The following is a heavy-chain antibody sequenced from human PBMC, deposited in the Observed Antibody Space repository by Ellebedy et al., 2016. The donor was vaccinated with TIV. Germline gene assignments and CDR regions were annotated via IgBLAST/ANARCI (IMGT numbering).Heavy chain of an antibody. CDR2: INPLGSQK. CDR1: GPIFSHNW. D-gene: IGHD2-15*01. CDR3: SAEAWWRLDS. V-gene: IGHV3-7*01. Sequence: GESLKISCVDSGPIFSHNWMSWVRQAPGKGLEWVAKINPLGSQKSHVDSVKGRFTISRDNAENSLFLEMNSLRVEDTAVYYCSAEAWWRLDSWGQGTLVTVSS. J-gene: IGHJ4*02.